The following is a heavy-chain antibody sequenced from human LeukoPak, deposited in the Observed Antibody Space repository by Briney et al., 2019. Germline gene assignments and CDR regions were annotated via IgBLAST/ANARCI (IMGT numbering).Heavy chain of an antibody. V-gene: IGHV3-53*01. CDR2: IYSGGST. D-gene: IGHD3-10*01. Sequence: GSLRLSCAASGFTVSSNYVSWVRQAPGKGLEWVSVIYSGGSTYYADSVKGRFTISRDNSKSTLYIQMNSLRAEDTAVYYCARAKPKNMVRGLIMRRESRYYFDYWGQGTLVTVSS. CDR1: GFTVSSNY. J-gene: IGHJ4*02. CDR3: ARAKPKNMVRGLIMRRESRYYFDY.